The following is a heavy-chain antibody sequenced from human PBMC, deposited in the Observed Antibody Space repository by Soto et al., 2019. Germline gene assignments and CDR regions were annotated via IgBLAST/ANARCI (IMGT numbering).Heavy chain of an antibody. D-gene: IGHD2-15*01. V-gene: IGHV1-69*13. Sequence: GASVKVSCKASGGTFSSYAISWVRQAPGQGLEWMGGIIPIFGTANYAQKFQGRVTITADESTSTAYMELSSLRSEDTAVYYCARDDPDCSGGSCYLNWFDPWGQGTLVTVSS. CDR1: GGTFSSYA. CDR2: IIPIFGTA. J-gene: IGHJ5*02. CDR3: ARDDPDCSGGSCYLNWFDP.